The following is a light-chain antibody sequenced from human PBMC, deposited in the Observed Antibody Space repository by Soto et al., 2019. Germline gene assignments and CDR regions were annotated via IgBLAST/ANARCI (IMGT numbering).Light chain of an antibody. CDR3: AAWDDSLNGVV. V-gene: IGLV1-36*01. J-gene: IGLJ2*01. Sequence: QSVLTQPPSVSDAPRQRVTISCSGSSSNIGNNAVNWYQQLPGKAPKLLIYYDDLLPSGVSDRFSGSKSGTSASLAISGLQSEDEAYYYCAAWDDSLNGVVFGGGTKVTVL. CDR2: YDD. CDR1: SSNIGNNA.